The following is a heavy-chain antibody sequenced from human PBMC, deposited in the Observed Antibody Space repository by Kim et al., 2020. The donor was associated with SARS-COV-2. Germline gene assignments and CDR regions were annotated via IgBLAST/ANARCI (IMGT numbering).Heavy chain of an antibody. V-gene: IGHV3-30*04. J-gene: IGHJ4*02. Sequence: GGSLRLSCAASGFTFSSYAMHWVRQAPGKGLEWVAVKSYDGSNKYYADSVKGRFTISRDNSKNTLYLQMNSLRAEDTAVYYCARGAYGSTHTGSYFDYWGQGTLVTVSS. CDR1: GFTFSSYA. CDR2: KSYDGSNK. CDR3: ARGAYGSTHTGSYFDY. D-gene: IGHD3-10*01.